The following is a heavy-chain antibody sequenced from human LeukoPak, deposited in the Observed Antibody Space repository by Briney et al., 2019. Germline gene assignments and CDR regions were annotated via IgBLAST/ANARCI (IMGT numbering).Heavy chain of an antibody. CDR1: GFTFSSYA. J-gene: IGHJ3*02. V-gene: IGHV3-23*01. D-gene: IGHD2-21*02. Sequence: PGGTLRLSCAASGFTFSSYAMIWVRQAPGKGLEWVSAISGSGGSTYYADSVKGRFTISRDNSKNTLYLQMNSLRAEDTAVYYCAKSSTRVVVTVIPVGDAFDIWGQGTMVTVSS. CDR3: AKSSTRVVVTVIPVGDAFDI. CDR2: ISGSGGST.